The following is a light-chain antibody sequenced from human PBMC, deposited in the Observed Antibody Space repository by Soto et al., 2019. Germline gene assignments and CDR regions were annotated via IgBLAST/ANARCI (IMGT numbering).Light chain of an antibody. V-gene: IGLV2-14*01. CDR2: EVS. J-gene: IGLJ2*01. CDR3: ISYTSKSTWV. Sequence: QSALTQPASVSGSPGQSITISCTGTSSDVGGYNYVSWFQQHPGLVPKLIIYEVSNRPSGVSTRFSGSKSVNTASLTISGLQSEDEADYYCISYTSKSTWVFGGGTKLTVL. CDR1: SSDVGGYNY.